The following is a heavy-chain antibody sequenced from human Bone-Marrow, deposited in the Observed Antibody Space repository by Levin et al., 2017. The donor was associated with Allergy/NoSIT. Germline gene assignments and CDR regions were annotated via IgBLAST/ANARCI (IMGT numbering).Heavy chain of an antibody. CDR2: ISSGTSTV. V-gene: IGHV3-48*01. CDR1: GFSLSTYT. D-gene: IGHD3-3*01. CDR3: ARLWSGHVKFFDN. Sequence: QPGGSLRLSCAASGFSLSTYTMTWVRLTPGKGLEWLSHISSGTSTVFQADSVKGRFTMSRDNAKNTVYLQMNSLRAEDTGLYYCARLWSGHVKFFDNWGQGTLVTVSS. J-gene: IGHJ4*02.